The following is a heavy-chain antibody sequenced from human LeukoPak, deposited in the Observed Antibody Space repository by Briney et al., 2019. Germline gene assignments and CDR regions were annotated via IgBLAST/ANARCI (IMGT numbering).Heavy chain of an antibody. CDR1: GFTFKSYA. CDR2: INTNGANT. J-gene: IGHJ4*02. Sequence: GGSLRLSCSASGFTFKSYAMHWVRQAPGKGLEYVSSINTNGANTYYADSVKGRFTISRDNSRNTVYVQMNSLTPEDTAVYYCVKGLDYGSSQMDSWGQGTLVTVSS. V-gene: IGHV3-64*05. D-gene: IGHD6-6*01. CDR3: VKGLDYGSSQMDS.